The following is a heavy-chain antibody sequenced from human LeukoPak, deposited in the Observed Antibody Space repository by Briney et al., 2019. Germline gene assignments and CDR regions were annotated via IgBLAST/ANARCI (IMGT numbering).Heavy chain of an antibody. Sequence: GGSLRLSCAASGFTFSSYAMSWVRQAPGEGLEWVSAISGSGGSTDYADSVKGRFTISRDNSRNTLYLQMDSLRAGDTAVYYCAKRYCTPASCSCFDYWGQGTLVTVSS. CDR2: ISGSGGST. D-gene: IGHD2-2*01. CDR1: GFTFSSYA. J-gene: IGHJ4*02. V-gene: IGHV3-23*01. CDR3: AKRYCTPASCSCFDY.